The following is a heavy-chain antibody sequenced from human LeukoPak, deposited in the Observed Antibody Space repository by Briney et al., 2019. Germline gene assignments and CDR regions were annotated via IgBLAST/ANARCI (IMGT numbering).Heavy chain of an antibody. J-gene: IGHJ4*02. Sequence: KPSETLTLTCTVSGGSISSSSYYWAWIRQPPGKGLEWIGSIYYSGSTYYNPSLKSRVTISVDTSKNQFSLKLSSVTAADTAVYYCAGQMISGFDYWGQGTLVTVSS. V-gene: IGHV4-39*07. CDR1: GGSISSSSYY. CDR3: AGQMISGFDY. D-gene: IGHD2-15*01. CDR2: IYYSGST.